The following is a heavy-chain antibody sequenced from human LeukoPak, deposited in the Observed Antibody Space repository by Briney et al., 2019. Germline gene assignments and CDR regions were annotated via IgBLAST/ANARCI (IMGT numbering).Heavy chain of an antibody. CDR2: IDTSGLT. CDR3: AGGDCGGWRGWAASDI. D-gene: IGHD6-19*01. Sequence: SETLSLTRTVSGWSNTSHHYHWRWIPQPAGKGPERIGRIDTSGLTSYNPSLKSRATRSADTSKNQFYLKLTFVTAADTAVYFCAGGDCGGWRGWAASDIWGQGTMVTVPS. V-gene: IGHV4-61*02. CDR1: GWSNTSHHYH. J-gene: IGHJ3*02.